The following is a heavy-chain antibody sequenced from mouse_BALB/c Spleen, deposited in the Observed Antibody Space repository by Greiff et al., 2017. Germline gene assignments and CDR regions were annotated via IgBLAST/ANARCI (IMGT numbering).Heavy chain of an antibody. CDR1: GFTFSSYT. CDR3: ARTARATGLAY. CDR2: ISSGGGNT. Sequence: EVQGVESGGGLVKPGGSLKLSCAASGFTFSSYTMSWVRQTPEKRLEWVATISSGGGNTYYPDSVKGRFTISRDNAKNNLYLQMSSLRSEDTALYYCARTARATGLAYWGQGTLVTVSA. J-gene: IGHJ3*01. D-gene: IGHD3-1*01. V-gene: IGHV5-9*03.